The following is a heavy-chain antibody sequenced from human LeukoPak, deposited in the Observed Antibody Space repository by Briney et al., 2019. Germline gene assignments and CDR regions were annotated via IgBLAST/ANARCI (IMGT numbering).Heavy chain of an antibody. CDR1: GYSISSGYY. CDR2: IYHSEST. CDR3: ARFVVVPVDFDY. D-gene: IGHD2-2*01. V-gene: IGHV4-38-2*01. Sequence: SETLSLTCAVSGYSISSGYYWGWIRQPPGKGLEWIGSIYHSESTYYNPSLKSRVTISVDTSKNHYSLKLSSVTAADTAVYYCARFVVVPVDFDYCGQGTLVTVSS. J-gene: IGHJ4*02.